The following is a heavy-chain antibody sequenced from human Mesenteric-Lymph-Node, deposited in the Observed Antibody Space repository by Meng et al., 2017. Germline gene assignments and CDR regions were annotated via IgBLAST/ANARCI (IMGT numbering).Heavy chain of an antibody. V-gene: IGHV1-18*01. J-gene: IGHJ4*02. D-gene: IGHD6-19*01. CDR2: ISAYNGNT. Sequence: ASVKVSCKASGYTFTSYGISWVRQAPGQGLEWMGWISAYNGNTNYAQKLQGRVTMTTDTSTSTAYMELRSLRSDDTAVYYCAIFYSSGWSRGSLDYWGQGTLVTVSS. CDR1: GYTFTSYG. CDR3: AIFYSSGWSRGSLDY.